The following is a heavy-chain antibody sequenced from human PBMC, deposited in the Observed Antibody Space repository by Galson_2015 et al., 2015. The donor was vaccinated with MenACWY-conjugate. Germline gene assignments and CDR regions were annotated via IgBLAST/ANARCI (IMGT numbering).Heavy chain of an antibody. V-gene: IGHV4-39*07. Sequence: ETLSLTCTVSGGSISSSSYYWGWIRQPPGKGLEWIGTIYYSGSTYYNPSLKSRVTISVDTSKNQFSLKLSSVTAADTAVYYCARGDVVRGVNSLYYFDYWGQGTLVTVSS. CDR3: ARGDVVRGVNSLYYFDY. D-gene: IGHD3-10*01. CDR2: IYYSGST. CDR1: GGSISSSSYY. J-gene: IGHJ4*02.